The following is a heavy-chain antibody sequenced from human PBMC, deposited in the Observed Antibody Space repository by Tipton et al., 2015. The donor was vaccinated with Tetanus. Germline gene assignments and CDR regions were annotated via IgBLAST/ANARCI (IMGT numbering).Heavy chain of an antibody. CDR1: GGSVSSYY. V-gene: IGHV4-59*02. Sequence: GLVKPSETLSLSCNVSGGSVSSYYWTWIRQPPGKGLEWIGQIYYNGKTKYNPSLKSRVSITIDTPKNQFSLTVNSVAAADTAVYYCARDSMSSSGYDKEKTYYYYGMDVWGQGTMVTVSS. CDR3: ARDSMSSSGYDKEKTYYYYGMDV. D-gene: IGHD5-12*01. CDR2: IYYNGKT. J-gene: IGHJ6*02.